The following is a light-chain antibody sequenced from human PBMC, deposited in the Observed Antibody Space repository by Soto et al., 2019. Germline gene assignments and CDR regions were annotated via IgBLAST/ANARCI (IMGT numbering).Light chain of an antibody. Sequence: DIQMTQSPSSLSASVGDRVTITCRASQSISRYLNWYQQKPGKVAPKLLIYAASSLQSGVPSRFSGSGSGTDFTLTISSLQPEDFAIYYCQQSYSIPYTFGQGTKLEIK. CDR2: AAS. V-gene: IGKV1-39*01. CDR3: QQSYSIPYT. J-gene: IGKJ2*01. CDR1: QSISRY.